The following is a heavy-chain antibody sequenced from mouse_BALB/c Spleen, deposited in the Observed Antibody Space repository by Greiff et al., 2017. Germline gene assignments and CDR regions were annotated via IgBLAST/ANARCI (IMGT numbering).Heavy chain of an antibody. Sequence: EVKLVESGGGLVKPGGSLKLSCAASGFTFSSYTMSWVRQTPEKRLEWVATISSGGGNTYYPDSVKGRFTISRDNAKNNLYLQMSSLRSEDTALYYCASLSTMITTTFADWGQGTLVTVSA. D-gene: IGHD2-4*01. J-gene: IGHJ3*01. CDR2: ISSGGGNT. CDR1: GFTFSSYT. CDR3: ASLSTMITTTFAD. V-gene: IGHV5-9*03.